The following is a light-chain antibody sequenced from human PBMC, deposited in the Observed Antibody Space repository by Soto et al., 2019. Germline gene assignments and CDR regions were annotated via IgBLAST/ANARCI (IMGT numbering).Light chain of an antibody. CDR1: QSVSSN. V-gene: IGKV3D-15*01. CDR2: GAS. J-gene: IGKJ5*01. CDR3: QQYNNWPPI. Sequence: EIVMTQSPATLSVSPGERATLSCRASQSVSSNLAWYQQKPGQAPRLLIYGASSRATGVPDRFSGSGSGTEFTPTISSLQSEDFAVYYCQQYNNWPPIFGQGTRLEIK.